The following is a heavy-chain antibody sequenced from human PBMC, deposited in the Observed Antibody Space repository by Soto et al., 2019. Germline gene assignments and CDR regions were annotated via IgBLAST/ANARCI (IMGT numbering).Heavy chain of an antibody. D-gene: IGHD2-15*01. CDR2: FDPEDGET. Sequence: ASVKVSCKVSGYTLPELSMHWVRLAPGKGLEWMGGFDPEDGETIYAQKFQGRVTMTEDTSTDTAYMELSSLRSEDTAVYYCATVTSGGSSYFFYFDYWGQGTLVTVSS. CDR1: GYTLPELS. CDR3: ATVTSGGSSYFFYFDY. J-gene: IGHJ4*02. V-gene: IGHV1-24*01.